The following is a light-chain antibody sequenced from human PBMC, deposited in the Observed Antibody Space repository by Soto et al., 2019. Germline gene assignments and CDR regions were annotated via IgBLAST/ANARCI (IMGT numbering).Light chain of an antibody. CDR2: GAS. Sequence: EILITQSPATLSVSPGERATLSCRASQSVSSNLAWYQQKPGQAPRLLIYGASTRATGIPARFSGSGSGTEFTLTISSLQSEDFAVYYCQQYNNWLTFGGGTKVEIK. CDR3: QQYNNWLT. CDR1: QSVSSN. J-gene: IGKJ4*01. V-gene: IGKV3-15*01.